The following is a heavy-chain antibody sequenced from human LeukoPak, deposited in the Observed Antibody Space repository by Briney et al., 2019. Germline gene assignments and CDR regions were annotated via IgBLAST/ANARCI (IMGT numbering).Heavy chain of an antibody. CDR2: ISAYNGNT. Sequence: KASCKASGYTFTSYGISWVRQAPGQGLEWMGWISAYNGNTNYAQKLQGRVTMTTDTSTSTAYMELRSLRSDDTAVYYCARAGVWYYDSSGSPLDYWGQGTLVTVSS. V-gene: IGHV1-18*01. CDR1: GYTFTSYG. D-gene: IGHD3-22*01. CDR3: ARAGVWYYDSSGSPLDY. J-gene: IGHJ4*02.